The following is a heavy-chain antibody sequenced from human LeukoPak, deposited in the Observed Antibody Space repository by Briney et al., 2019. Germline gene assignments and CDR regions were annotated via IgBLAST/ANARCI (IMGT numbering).Heavy chain of an antibody. J-gene: IGHJ6*02. CDR2: INAGDGST. V-gene: IGHV1-3*01. CDR1: GYTFAKYA. D-gene: IGHD2-2*01. CDR3: ARSILVVPVASHLNYGVDV. Sequence: ASVKVSCKASGYTFAKYAIHWVHQAPGQRLEWMGWINAGDGSTRYSQKFHGGVTITRDTSTSTAYMELSSLRSEDTAVYYCARSILVVPVASHLNYGVDVWGQGTTVTVSS.